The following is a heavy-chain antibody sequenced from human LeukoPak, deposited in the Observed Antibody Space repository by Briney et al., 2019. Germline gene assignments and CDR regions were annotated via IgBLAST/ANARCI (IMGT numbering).Heavy chain of an antibody. D-gene: IGHD2-15*01. CDR2: IYPCDSDS. CDR1: GYSFTTFW. V-gene: IGHV5-51*01. J-gene: IGHJ4*02. CDR3: ARRGPVAENGYYFDS. Sequence: GESLKISCKGSGYSFTTFWIGWVRQMPGKGLEWMVSIYPCDSDSRYGPSFQGQVTISVDRSLSTAYLKGSSLKASDTAIYYCARRGPVAENGYYFDSWGQGTLVTVSS.